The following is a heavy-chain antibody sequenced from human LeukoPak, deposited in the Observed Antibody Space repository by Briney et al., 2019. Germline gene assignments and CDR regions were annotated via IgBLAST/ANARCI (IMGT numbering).Heavy chain of an antibody. V-gene: IGHV5-51*01. D-gene: IGHD1-14*01. CDR2: IYPGDSDT. CDR1: GYSFTSYW. Sequence: HGESLKISCKGSGYSFTSYWIGWVRQMPGKGLEWMGIIYPGDSDTRYSPSFQGQVTISADKSISTAYLQWSSLKASDTAMYYCARHSTGETGTTRGHDAFDIWGQGTMVTVSS. J-gene: IGHJ3*02. CDR3: ARHSTGETGTTRGHDAFDI.